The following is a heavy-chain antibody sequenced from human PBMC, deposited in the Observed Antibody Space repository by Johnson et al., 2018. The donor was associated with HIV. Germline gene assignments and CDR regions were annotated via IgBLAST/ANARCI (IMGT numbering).Heavy chain of an antibody. J-gene: IGHJ3*02. CDR1: GFTFSSYG. Sequence: QVQLVESGGGVVQPGGSLRLSCVASGFTFSSYGMHWVRQATGKGLAWVAFIRYDGSNKYYADSVKGRFTISRDNSKNTLYLQMNSLRAEDTAVYYCATSLYYYDSSGFSFDAFDIWGQGTLVTVSS. CDR3: ATSLYYYDSSGFSFDAFDI. CDR2: IRYDGSNK. D-gene: IGHD3-22*01. V-gene: IGHV3-30*02.